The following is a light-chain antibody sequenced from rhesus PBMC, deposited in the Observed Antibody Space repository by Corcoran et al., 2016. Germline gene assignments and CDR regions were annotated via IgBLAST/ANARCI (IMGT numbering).Light chain of an antibody. CDR1: QSVSSY. Sequence: EIVMTQSPGTLSLSPGERTTLPCRASQSVSSYVAWYQQKPEQAPRLLIHGAASRATGIPDRVSGRGSGTDFTLTISSLKPEDFAVYYCQQYNNWPYSFGQGTKVEIK. CDR3: QQYNNWPYS. V-gene: IGKV3S9*01. CDR2: GAA. J-gene: IGKJ2*01.